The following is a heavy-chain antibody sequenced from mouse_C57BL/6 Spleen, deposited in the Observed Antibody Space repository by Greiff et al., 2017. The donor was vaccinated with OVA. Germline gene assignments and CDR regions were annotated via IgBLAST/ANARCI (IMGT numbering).Heavy chain of an antibody. CDR1: GYAFSSSW. CDR3: ARDYYYGSSSLYYFDY. Sequence: QVQLKQSGPELVKPGASVKISCKASGYAFSSSWMNWVKQRPGKGLEWIGRIYPGDGDTNYNGKFKGKATLTADKSSSTAYMQLSSLTSEDSAVYFCARDYYYGSSSLYYFDYWGQGTTLTVSS. V-gene: IGHV1-82*01. D-gene: IGHD1-1*01. J-gene: IGHJ2*01. CDR2: IYPGDGDT.